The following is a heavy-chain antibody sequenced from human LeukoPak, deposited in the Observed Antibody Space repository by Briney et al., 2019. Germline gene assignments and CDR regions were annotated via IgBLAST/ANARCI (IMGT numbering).Heavy chain of an antibody. CDR2: INSDGSIT. J-gene: IGHJ4*02. CDR1: GVTFSNNW. CDR3: AGDLKD. V-gene: IGHV3-74*01. Sequence: GGSLRLSCAASGVTFSNNWMYWVRQAPGKGLVRVSRINSDGSITGYADSVKGRFTISRDSAKNTLYLQMNSLRAEDTAVYYCAGDLKDWGQGTLVTVSS.